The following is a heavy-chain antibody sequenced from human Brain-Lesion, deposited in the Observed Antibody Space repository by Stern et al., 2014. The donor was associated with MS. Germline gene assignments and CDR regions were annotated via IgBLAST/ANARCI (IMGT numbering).Heavy chain of an antibody. V-gene: IGHV1-24*01. CDR1: GYTLTELS. CDR3: ATGDFRQQLVPGPYYFYGMDV. D-gene: IGHD6-13*01. Sequence: VQLVQSGAEVKKPGASVKVSCTVSGYTLTELSMHWVRLAPGQGLEWLGTFDPEGGETIFAPKFQGRVTMTEDTSTDTAYMELSSLRSEDTAVYYCATGDFRQQLVPGPYYFYGMDVWGQGTTVTVS. CDR2: FDPEGGET. J-gene: IGHJ6*02.